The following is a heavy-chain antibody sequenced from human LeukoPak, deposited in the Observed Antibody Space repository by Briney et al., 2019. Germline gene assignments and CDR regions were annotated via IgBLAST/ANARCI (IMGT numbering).Heavy chain of an antibody. Sequence: SVKVSCKASGFTFTSSAVQWVRQARGQRLEWIGWIVVGSGNTNYAQKFQERVTITRDMSTSTAYMELSSLRSEDTAVYYCAAGDIVVVPADSGAFDIWGQGTMVTVSS. V-gene: IGHV1-58*01. D-gene: IGHD2-2*01. CDR2: IVVGSGNT. CDR3: AAGDIVVVPADSGAFDI. J-gene: IGHJ3*02. CDR1: GFTFTSSA.